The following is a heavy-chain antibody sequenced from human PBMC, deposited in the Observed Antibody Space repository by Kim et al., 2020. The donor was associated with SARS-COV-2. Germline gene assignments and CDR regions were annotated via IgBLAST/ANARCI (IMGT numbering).Heavy chain of an antibody. CDR3: ARGRQRITMIVVVIDDAFDI. D-gene: IGHD3-22*01. CDR2: IYTSGST. J-gene: IGHJ3*02. CDR1: GGSISNYY. V-gene: IGHV4-4*07. Sequence: SETLSLTCTVSGGSISNYYWNWIRQPAGKGLEWIGRIYTSGSTNYNPSLKSRVTMSVATSKNQFSLKLSSVTAADTAVYYCARGRQRITMIVVVIDDAFDIWGQGTMVTVSS.